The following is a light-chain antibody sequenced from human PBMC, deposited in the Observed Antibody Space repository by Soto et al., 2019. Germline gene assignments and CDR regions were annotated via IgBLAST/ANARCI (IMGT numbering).Light chain of an antibody. CDR3: LQHNSYPLT. CDR2: AAS. Sequence: SQMTQSPSAMAAPVGNRVTITCRASQGINNYLVWFQQKPGKVPKRLIYAASRLKRGVPSRFSGSGSGTEVPLKIRSLQPEDFATYYGLQHNSYPLTFGGGTKVEIK. CDR1: QGINNY. V-gene: IGKV1-17*03. J-gene: IGKJ4*01.